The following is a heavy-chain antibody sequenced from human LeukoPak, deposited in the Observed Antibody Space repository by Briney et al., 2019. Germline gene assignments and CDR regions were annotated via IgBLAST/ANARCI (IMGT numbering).Heavy chain of an antibody. D-gene: IGHD3-3*01. CDR3: ARGITIFGVVSVDP. CDR2: INHSGST. Sequence: SETLSLTCAVYGGSFSGYYWSWIRQPPGKGLEWIGEINHSGSTNYNPSLKSRVTISVDTSKNQFSLKLSSATAADTAVYYCARGITIFGVVSVDPWGQGTLVTVSS. V-gene: IGHV4-34*01. J-gene: IGHJ5*02. CDR1: GGSFSGYY.